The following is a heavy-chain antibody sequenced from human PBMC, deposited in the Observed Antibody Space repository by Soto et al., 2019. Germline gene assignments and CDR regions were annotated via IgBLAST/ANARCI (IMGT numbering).Heavy chain of an antibody. Sequence: SETLSLTCSVSCGSINSFYWSWIRRAPGKGLEWIGYISDIGRTDYNPSLKSRITISLDTSKDQTSLNLRSVTAADTALYFCARLPGTSVLDGFDLWGPGTMVTVSS. CDR3: ARLPGTSVLDGFDL. CDR1: CGSINSFY. D-gene: IGHD6-6*01. V-gene: IGHV4-59*01. CDR2: ISDIGRT. J-gene: IGHJ3*01.